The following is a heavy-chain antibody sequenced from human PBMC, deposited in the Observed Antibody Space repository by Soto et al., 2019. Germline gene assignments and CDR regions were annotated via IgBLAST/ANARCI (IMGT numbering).Heavy chain of an antibody. V-gene: IGHV4-4*07. CDR2: ISTSGNT. CDR3: ARGGGVPALGDP. Sequence: GPKTTSETLSLTCSVSGVSMRNSYWTWIRQSAGKGLEWIGRISTSGNTNYNTSLKSRLTMSVDTSKNQVSLKLTSVTAADTAVYYCARGGGVPALGDPWGQGTLVTVSS. J-gene: IGHJ5*02. D-gene: IGHD3-16*01. CDR1: GVSMRNSY.